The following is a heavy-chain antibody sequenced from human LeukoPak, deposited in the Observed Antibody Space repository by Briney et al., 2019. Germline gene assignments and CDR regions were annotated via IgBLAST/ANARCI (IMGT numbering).Heavy chain of an antibody. CDR3: AKKRGGVGYTDY. V-gene: IGHV3-23*01. D-gene: IGHD5-24*01. J-gene: IGHJ4*02. Sequence: TGGSLRLSCAASGFTFSSYAMSWVRQPPGKGLEWVSAISGSGGSTYYAHSVKGRFTISRDNSKNTLYLQMNSLRAEDTAVYFCAKKRGGVGYTDYWGQGTLVTVS. CDR1: GFTFSSYA. CDR2: ISGSGGST.